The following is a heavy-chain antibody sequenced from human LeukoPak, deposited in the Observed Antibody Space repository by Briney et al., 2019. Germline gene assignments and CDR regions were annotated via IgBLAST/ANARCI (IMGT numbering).Heavy chain of an antibody. D-gene: IGHD3-9*01. Sequence: GGSLSLSCAASGFTFSSYWMNWVRQAPGKGLEWVANINGGGRDKYYVGSVRGRFTISRDNADNALYLQMNSLRGDDTALYYCARGVDSATDWWGQGTLVTVSS. V-gene: IGHV3-7*01. J-gene: IGHJ4*02. CDR3: ARGVDSATDW. CDR2: INGGGRDK. CDR1: GFTFSSYW.